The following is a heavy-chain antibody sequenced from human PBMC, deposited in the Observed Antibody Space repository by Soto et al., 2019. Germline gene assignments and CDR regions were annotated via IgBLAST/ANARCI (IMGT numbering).Heavy chain of an antibody. V-gene: IGHV3-23*01. CDR2: ISGSGGST. CDR3: ARRGSGSYYDY. Sequence: EVQLLESGGGLVQPGESLRLSCAASGFSFISYAMRWVRQAPVKGLEWVSAISGSGGSTYYADSVKGRFTISRDNSKNTLYLQMNSLRAEDTAVYYCARRGSGSYYDYWGQGTLVTVSS. J-gene: IGHJ4*02. CDR1: GFSFISYA. D-gene: IGHD1-26*01.